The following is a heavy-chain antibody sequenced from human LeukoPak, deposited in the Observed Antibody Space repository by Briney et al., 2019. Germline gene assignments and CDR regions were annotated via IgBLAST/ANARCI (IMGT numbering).Heavy chain of an antibody. Sequence: PGGSLRLSCAASGFTFSSYSMNWVRQAPGKGLEWVSSISSSSSYIYYADSVKGRFTISRDNAKNSLYLQMNSLRAEDTAVYYCARERPAPWAPKDYCGMDVWGQGTTVTVSS. CDR2: ISSSSSYI. CDR1: GFTFSSYS. J-gene: IGHJ6*02. D-gene: IGHD1-26*01. V-gene: IGHV3-21*01. CDR3: ARERPAPWAPKDYCGMDV.